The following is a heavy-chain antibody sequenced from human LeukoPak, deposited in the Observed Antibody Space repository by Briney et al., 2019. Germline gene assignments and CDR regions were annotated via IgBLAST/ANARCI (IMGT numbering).Heavy chain of an antibody. CDR3: ARLQFLSGGYYAFDS. Sequence: SETLSLTCNVSSGSLRENYWSWIRQSPGKGLEWIAEINHSGSTNYNPSLKSRVTISADTSKNQFSLRLSSVTAADTAVYYCARLQFLSGGYYAFDSWGQGSQVSVSS. D-gene: IGHD3-3*01. V-gene: IGHV4-34*01. CDR1: SGSLRENY. CDR2: INHSGST. J-gene: IGHJ4*02.